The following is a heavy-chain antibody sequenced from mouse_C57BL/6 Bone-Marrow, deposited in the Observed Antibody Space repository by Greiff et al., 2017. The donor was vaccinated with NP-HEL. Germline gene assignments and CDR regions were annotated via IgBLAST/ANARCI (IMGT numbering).Heavy chain of an antibody. CDR2: INPSSGYT. J-gene: IGHJ4*01. V-gene: IGHV1-7*01. Sequence: QVQLQQSGAELAKPGASVKLSCKASGYTFTSYWMHWVKQRPGQGLEWIGYINPSSGYTKYNQKFKDKATLTADKSSSTAYMQLSSLTYEDSAVYYCARALDRYYYAMDYWGQGTSVTVSS. CDR3: ARALDRYYYAMDY. CDR1: GYTFTSYW.